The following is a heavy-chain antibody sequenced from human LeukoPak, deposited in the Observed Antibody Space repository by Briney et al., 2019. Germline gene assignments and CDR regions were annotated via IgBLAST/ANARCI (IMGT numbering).Heavy chain of an antibody. D-gene: IGHD6-19*01. J-gene: IGHJ5*02. CDR1: GGSISSSSYY. Sequence: SETLSLTCTVSGGSISSSSYYWGSIRQPPGKVLECIGSIYYSGSTYYNPSLKSRVTISVDTSKNQFSRKLSSVTAADTAVYYCARASSGWSRGRSWFDPWGQGTLVTVSS. CDR3: ARASSGWSRGRSWFDP. CDR2: IYYSGST. V-gene: IGHV4-39*01.